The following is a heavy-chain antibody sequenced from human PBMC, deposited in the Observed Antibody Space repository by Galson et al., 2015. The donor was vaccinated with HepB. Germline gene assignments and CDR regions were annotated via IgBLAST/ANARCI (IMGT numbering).Heavy chain of an antibody. D-gene: IGHD6-19*01. CDR1: GYSLTSYW. Sequence: QSGAEVKKPGESLKISCTGSGYSLTSYWIAWVRQMPGKGLEWMGIIYPGDSDTRYSPSFQGQVTISADRSISTAYLQWSSLKASDTAMYYCARLVAVAGSDFDYWGQGTLVTVSS. V-gene: IGHV5-51*01. CDR2: IYPGDSDT. CDR3: ARLVAVAGSDFDY. J-gene: IGHJ4*02.